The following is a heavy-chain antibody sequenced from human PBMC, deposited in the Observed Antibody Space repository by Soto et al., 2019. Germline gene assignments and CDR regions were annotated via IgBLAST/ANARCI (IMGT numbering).Heavy chain of an antibody. V-gene: IGHV3-66*01. J-gene: IGHJ6*03. CDR1: GFTVSSNY. CDR3: ARALDFWSGYFPYYYMDV. D-gene: IGHD3-3*01. CDR2: IYSGGST. Sequence: PGGSLRLSCAASGFTVSSNYMSWVRQAPGKGLEWVSVIYSGGSTYYADSVKGRFTISRDNSKNTLYLQMNSPRAEDTAVYYCARALDFWSGYFPYYYMDVWGKGTTVTVSS.